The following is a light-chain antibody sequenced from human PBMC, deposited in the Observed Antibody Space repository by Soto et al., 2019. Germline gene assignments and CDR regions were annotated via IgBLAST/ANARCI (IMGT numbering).Light chain of an antibody. V-gene: IGKV3-11*01. CDR2: DAS. CDR1: NSGSSH. CDR3: QHRCSSPVT. J-gene: IGKJ5*01. Sequence: IMLTQSPTALSLSAGDSATLCCRARNSGSSHLPWYQQKPGQAPRLLIYDASSRATGIPARFSGSGSGTDFTLTISRLEPEDFAVYYCQHRCSSPVTFGQGTRLEIK.